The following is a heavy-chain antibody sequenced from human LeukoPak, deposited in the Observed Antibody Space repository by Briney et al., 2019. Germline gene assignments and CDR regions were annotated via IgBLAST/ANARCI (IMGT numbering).Heavy chain of an antibody. D-gene: IGHD2-15*01. CDR1: GGSISSYY. Sequence: SETLSLTCTVSGGSISSYYWSWIRQPPGKGLEWIGYIYYSGSTNYNPSLKSRVTISVDTSKSQFSLKLSSVTAADTAVYYCARVVVVAAINWFDPWGQGTLVTVSS. CDR2: IYYSGST. CDR3: ARVVVVAAINWFDP. J-gene: IGHJ5*02. V-gene: IGHV4-59*01.